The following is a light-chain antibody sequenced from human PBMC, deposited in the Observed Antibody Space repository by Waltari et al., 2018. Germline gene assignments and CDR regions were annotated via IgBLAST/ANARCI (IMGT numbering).Light chain of an antibody. CDR1: SSNIGSNT. J-gene: IGLJ2*01. CDR2: SNN. CDR3: AAWDDSLNGVV. Sequence: QSVLTQPPSASGTPGQRVTISCSGSSSNIGSNTVNWYQQLPGTAPKLLIYSNNQRPSGVPDRSAGSKSGTSASLAISGRQSEDEADYYCAAWDDSLNGVVFGGGTKLTVL. V-gene: IGLV1-44*01.